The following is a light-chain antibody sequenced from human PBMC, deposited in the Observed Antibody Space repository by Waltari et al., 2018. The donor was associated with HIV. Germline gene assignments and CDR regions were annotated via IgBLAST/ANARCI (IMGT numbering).Light chain of an antibody. CDR2: GAS. Sequence: VLTQSPGTLSLSPGERATLSCRASHHISANFLAWYQHKPGQTPRFLIYGASSRAAGIPDRFSGSGSGTEFTLTISRLEPEDFAVYYCQRYSTSPPYTFGQGTKLEI. V-gene: IGKV3-20*01. CDR3: QRYSTSPPYT. CDR1: HHISANF. J-gene: IGKJ2*01.